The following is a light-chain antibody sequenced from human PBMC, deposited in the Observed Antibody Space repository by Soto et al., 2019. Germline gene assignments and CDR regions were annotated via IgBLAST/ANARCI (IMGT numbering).Light chain of an antibody. Sequence: EIVLTQSPATVSLSPGERATLSCRASQSVGTTLAWYQQKPGQAPRLLINDASNRATAIPARFSGSGSGTDFTLTISSLAPEDFAVYYCQQFSSYPLTFGGGTKVEIK. J-gene: IGKJ4*01. CDR2: DAS. CDR3: QQFSSYPLT. V-gene: IGKV3-11*01. CDR1: QSVGTT.